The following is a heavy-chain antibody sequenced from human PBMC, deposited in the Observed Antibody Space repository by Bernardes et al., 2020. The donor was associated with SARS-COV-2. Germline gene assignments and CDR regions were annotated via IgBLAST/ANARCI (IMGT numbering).Heavy chain of an antibody. CDR2: ISSSGSAI. J-gene: IGHJ4*02. CDR1: GFIFSYYE. Sequence: GGSLRLSCVASGFIFSYYEMNWVRQAPGKGLEWVSFISSSGSAIYYADSVKGRFTISRDNAKNSLYLQMNSLRAEDTAVYYCARATEAFDYWGQGTLVTVSS. V-gene: IGHV3-48*03. CDR3: ARATEAFDY.